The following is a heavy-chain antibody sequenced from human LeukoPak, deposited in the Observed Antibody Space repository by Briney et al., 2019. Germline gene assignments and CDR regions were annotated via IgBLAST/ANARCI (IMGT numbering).Heavy chain of an antibody. V-gene: IGHV3-7*05. Sequence: GGSLRLSCAASGFTFSYYWMTWVRQAPGKGLEWVANINEEGSEKYYVDSVKGRFTISRDNAKNSLYLHMNSLRAEDTAVYYCARDWGEDGYGPGYFDYWGQGTLVTVSS. J-gene: IGHJ4*02. CDR3: ARDWGEDGYGPGYFDY. CDR2: INEEGSEK. D-gene: IGHD3-10*01. CDR1: GFTFSYYW.